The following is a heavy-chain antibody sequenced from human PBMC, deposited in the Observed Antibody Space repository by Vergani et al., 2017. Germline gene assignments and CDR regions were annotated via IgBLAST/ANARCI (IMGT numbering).Heavy chain of an antibody. V-gene: IGHV3-30*02. CDR2: IRYDGSNT. J-gene: IGHJ4*02. D-gene: IGHD6-19*01. CDR1: GFTFSNYS. Sequence: QVQLVESGGGVVQPGGSLRLSCGASGFTFSNYSMHWVRQAPGKGLEWVTFIRYDGSNTYYADSVKGRFTISRDNSKNTLFLQMNSLRPEDTAVYYCARDTVTGSRYFDYWGQGTLVTVSS. CDR3: ARDTVTGSRYFDY.